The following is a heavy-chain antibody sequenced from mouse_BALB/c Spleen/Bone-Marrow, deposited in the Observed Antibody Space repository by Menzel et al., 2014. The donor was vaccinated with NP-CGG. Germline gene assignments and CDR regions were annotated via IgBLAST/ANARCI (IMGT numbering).Heavy chain of an antibody. CDR1: GYTFTSYW. Sequence: ESGAELAKPGASVKMSCKASGYTFTSYWMHWVKQRPGQVLEWIGYINPSTGYTEYNLKFKDKATLTADKSSSTAYIQLSSLTSEDSAVYYCASPYGYEDYSAMDYWGQGTSVTVSS. CDR3: ASPYGYEDYSAMDY. V-gene: IGHV1-7*01. D-gene: IGHD1-2*01. J-gene: IGHJ4*01. CDR2: INPSTGYT.